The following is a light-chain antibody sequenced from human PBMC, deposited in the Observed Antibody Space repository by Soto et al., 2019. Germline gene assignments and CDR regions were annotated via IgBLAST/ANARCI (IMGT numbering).Light chain of an antibody. V-gene: IGLV2-8*01. CDR2: EVR. Sequence: QSALTQPPSASGSPGQSVTISCTGSSSDVGGYNYVSWYQQHPGKAPKLVMYEVRQRPSGVPDRFSGSKSGNTASLTVSGLQAEDEADYYRSSYTGTNNFAGFGPGTQVTVL. J-gene: IGLJ1*01. CDR3: SSYTGTNNFAG. CDR1: SSDVGGYNY.